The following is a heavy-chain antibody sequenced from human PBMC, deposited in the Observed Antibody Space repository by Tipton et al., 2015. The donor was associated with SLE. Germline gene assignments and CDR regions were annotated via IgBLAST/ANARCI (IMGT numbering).Heavy chain of an antibody. D-gene: IGHD1-26*01. CDR3: AAGSMIVGPRWFDP. CDR2: IYYSGST. Sequence: TLSLTCTVSGGSISSHYWSWIRQPPGKGLEWIGYIYYSGSTNYNPSLKSRVTISVDTSKNQFSLKLSSVTAADTAVYYCAAGSMIVGPRWFDPWGQGTLVTVSS. J-gene: IGHJ5*02. CDR1: GGSISSHY. V-gene: IGHV4-59*11.